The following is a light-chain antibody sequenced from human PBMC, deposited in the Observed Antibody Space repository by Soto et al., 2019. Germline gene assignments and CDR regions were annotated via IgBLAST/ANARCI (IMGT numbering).Light chain of an antibody. CDR3: QQYNNWPPLT. CDR2: GAS. Sequence: EIVMTQSPATLSVSPGERATLSCRASQSVSSNLAWYQQKPGQALRLLIFGASNRTTGIPARFSGSGSGTEFTLTISSLQSEDCAVYYCQQYNNWPPLTFGGGTKVEIK. CDR1: QSVSSN. V-gene: IGKV3-15*01. J-gene: IGKJ4*01.